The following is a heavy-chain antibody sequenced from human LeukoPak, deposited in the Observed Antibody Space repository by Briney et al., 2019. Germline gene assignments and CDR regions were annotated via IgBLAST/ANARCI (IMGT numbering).Heavy chain of an antibody. CDR2: INHSGST. V-gene: IGHV4-34*01. Sequence: SETLSLTCAVYGGSFSGYYWSWIRQPPGKGLEWIGEINHSGSTNYNPSLKSRVTISVDTSKNQFSLKLSSVTAADTAVYYCARDVSSWLDNWGQGTLVTVSS. J-gene: IGHJ4*02. CDR1: GGSFSGYY. CDR3: ARDVSSWLDN. D-gene: IGHD6-13*01.